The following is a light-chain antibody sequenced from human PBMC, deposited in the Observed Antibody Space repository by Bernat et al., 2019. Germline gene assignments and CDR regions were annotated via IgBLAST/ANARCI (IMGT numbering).Light chain of an antibody. Sequence: QSALTQPPSASGSPGQSVTISCTGSSSDVVNNYVSWYQQHPGKAPKLMIYEVSKRPPGVPDRFSGTKSGHTASLTVFGLQAEDEADYYCSSYTASGVFGGGTKLTVV. CDR2: EVS. CDR3: SSYTASGV. CDR1: SSDVVNNY. J-gene: IGLJ3*02. V-gene: IGLV2-8*01.